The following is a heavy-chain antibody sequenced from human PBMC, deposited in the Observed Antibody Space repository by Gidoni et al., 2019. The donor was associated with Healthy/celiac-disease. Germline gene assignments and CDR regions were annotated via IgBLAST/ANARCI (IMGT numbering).Heavy chain of an antibody. CDR1: GYTFTSYY. Sequence: QVQLVQSGAEVKKPGASVKVSCKASGYTFTSYYMHWVRQAPGQGLEWMGIINPSGGSTSYAQKFQGRVTMTRDTSTSTVYMELSSLRSEDTAVYYCARDAGEGHRDNWFDPWGQGTLVTVSS. V-gene: IGHV1-46*01. CDR2: INPSGGST. D-gene: IGHD3-10*01. J-gene: IGHJ5*02. CDR3: ARDAGEGHRDNWFDP.